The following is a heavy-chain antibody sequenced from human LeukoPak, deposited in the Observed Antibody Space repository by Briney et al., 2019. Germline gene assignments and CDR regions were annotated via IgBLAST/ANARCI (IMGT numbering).Heavy chain of an antibody. CDR1: GDSISDYY. V-gene: IGHV4-59*08. CDR3: ARGGPRIAARRGFDY. J-gene: IGHJ4*02. CDR2: VHYTGRT. D-gene: IGHD6-6*01. Sequence: SETLSLTCTVSGDSISDYYWSWIRQPPGKGLEWIGYVHYTGRTDYNPSLKSRVTISIDTSKNQFSLKLSSVTAADTAVYYCARGGPRIAARRGFDYWGQGTLVTVSS.